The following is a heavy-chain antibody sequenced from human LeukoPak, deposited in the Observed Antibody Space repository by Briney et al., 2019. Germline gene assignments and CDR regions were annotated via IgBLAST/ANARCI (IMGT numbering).Heavy chain of an antibody. D-gene: IGHD5-18*01. J-gene: IGHJ3*02. CDR1: GGSISSYY. V-gene: IGHV4-59*01. CDR2: IYYSGST. Sequence: SETLSLTCTVSGGSISSYYWSWLRQPPGKALEWIGYIYYSGSTNYNPSLKSRVTISVDTSKNQFYLKLSSVTAADTAVYYCARGFHSYDAFDIWGQGTMVTVSS. CDR3: ARGFHSYDAFDI.